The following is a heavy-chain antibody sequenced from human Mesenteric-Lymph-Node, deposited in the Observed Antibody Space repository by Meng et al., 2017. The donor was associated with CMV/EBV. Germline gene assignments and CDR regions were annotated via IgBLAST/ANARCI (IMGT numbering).Heavy chain of an antibody. CDR1: GYSLIGYY. CDR3: ARGYYDSSGYPNDY. CDR2: ISTNGGT. V-gene: IGHV1-2*02. D-gene: IGHD3-22*01. J-gene: IGHJ4*02. Sequence: KASGYSLIGYYMHWVRQAPGQGLEWMGWISTNGGTKYAQKFQGRVDVTRDTSINTAYMELSRLRSDDTAIYYCARGYYDSSGYPNDYWGQGTLVTVSS.